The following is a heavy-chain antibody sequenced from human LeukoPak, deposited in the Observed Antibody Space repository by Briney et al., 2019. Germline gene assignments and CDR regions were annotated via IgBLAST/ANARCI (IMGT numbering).Heavy chain of an antibody. CDR1: GFTFSSYA. J-gene: IGHJ3*02. CDR3: AKEGPRGLAFDI. Sequence: GGSLRLSCAASGFTFSSYAMSWVRQPPGKGLEWVSGISGSGDSTYYADSMKGQFAISRDNSKNTLYLQMNSLRAEDTAVYYCAKEGPRGLAFDIWGQGTMVTVSS. V-gene: IGHV3-23*01. CDR2: ISGSGDST.